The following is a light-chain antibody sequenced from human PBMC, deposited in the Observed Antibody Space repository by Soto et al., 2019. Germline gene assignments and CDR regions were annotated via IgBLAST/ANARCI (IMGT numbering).Light chain of an antibody. J-gene: IGLJ1*01. Sequence: QSVLTQPASVSGSPGQSITISCTGTSSDFGSSDLVSWYQHHPGKAPKLMIYDVSKRPSGVSNRFSGSKSGNTAFLTLSGLQADDEAEYYCCSYAGSNIFFVFGTGTKVTVL. V-gene: IGLV2-23*02. CDR1: SSDFGSSDL. CDR3: CSYAGSNIFFV. CDR2: DVS.